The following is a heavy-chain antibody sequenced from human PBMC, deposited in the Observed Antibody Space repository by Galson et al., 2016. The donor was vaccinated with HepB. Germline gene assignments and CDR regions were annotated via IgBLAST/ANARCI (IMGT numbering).Heavy chain of an antibody. CDR3: AIDSVGGPKSNFPDS. J-gene: IGHJ5*01. CDR2: INDTPDRT. Sequence: SLRLSCAASGFTFSFSNYAMTWVRQAPGKGLEWVSAINDTPDRTYYADSVKGRFTISRDNSKSTVFLQVSSLRAEDTAVYYCAIDSVGGPKSNFPDSWGQGTLVTVSS. CDR1: GFTFSFSNYA. D-gene: IGHD4-23*01. V-gene: IGHV3-23*01.